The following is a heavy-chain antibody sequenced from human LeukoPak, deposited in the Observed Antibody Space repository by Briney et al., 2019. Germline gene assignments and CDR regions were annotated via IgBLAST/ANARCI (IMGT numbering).Heavy chain of an antibody. CDR1: GGSISSSSYY. Sequence: SETLSLTCTVSGGSISSSSYYWGWIRQPPGKGLEWIGSIYYSGSTYYNPSLKSRVTMSVDTSKNQFSLKLSSVTAADTAVYYCARYSYGYWWGQGTLVTVSS. CDR3: ARYSYGYW. D-gene: IGHD5-18*01. J-gene: IGHJ4*02. CDR2: IYYSGST. V-gene: IGHV4-39*07.